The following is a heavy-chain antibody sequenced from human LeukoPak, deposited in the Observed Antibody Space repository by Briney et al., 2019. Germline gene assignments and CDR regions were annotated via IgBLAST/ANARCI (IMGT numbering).Heavy chain of an antibody. D-gene: IGHD6-19*01. J-gene: IGHJ2*01. CDR1: GFTFSSYS. V-gene: IGHV3-21*01. CDR3: ARGVAVAGILWDWYFDL. CDR2: ISSSSSYI. Sequence: PGGSLRLSCAASGFTFSSYSMNWVRQAPGKGLEWVSSISSSSSYIHYADSVKGRFAISRDNAKNSLYLQMNSLRAEDTAVYYCARGVAVAGILWDWYFDLWGRGTLVTVSS.